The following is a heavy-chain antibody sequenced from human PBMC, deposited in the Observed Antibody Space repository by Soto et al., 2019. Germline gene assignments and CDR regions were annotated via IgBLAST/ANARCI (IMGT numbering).Heavy chain of an antibody. J-gene: IGHJ4*02. CDR3: ARPRYYYNSTPYSDGKPAEY. CDR1: EFTFSSYS. CDR2: ISHDGNNT. V-gene: IGHV3-30-3*01. D-gene: IGHD3-22*01. Sequence: GSLRLSCAASEFTFSSYSMYWVRQAPGKGLEWTAFISHDGNNTYYAEAVKGRFSISIDNSKNTLYLQTNSLRTEVTAMFYCARPRYYYNSTPYSDGKPAEYWGLGTLVTVSS.